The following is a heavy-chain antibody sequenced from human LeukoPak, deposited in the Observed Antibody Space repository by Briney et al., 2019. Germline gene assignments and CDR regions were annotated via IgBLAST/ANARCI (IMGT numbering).Heavy chain of an antibody. CDR2: ISDSSAGDTT. CDR3: ARDLYSSGFFDY. J-gene: IGHJ4*02. CDR1: GFSFTSYA. V-gene: IGHV3-23*01. Sequence: GGSLRLSCAASGFSFTSYAMSWVRQTPGKGLEWVSFISDSSAGDTTYYADSVRGRFTISRDSSKSTLYLQMNSLRAEDMAVYYCARDLYSSGFFDYWGQGTLVTVSS. D-gene: IGHD6-19*01.